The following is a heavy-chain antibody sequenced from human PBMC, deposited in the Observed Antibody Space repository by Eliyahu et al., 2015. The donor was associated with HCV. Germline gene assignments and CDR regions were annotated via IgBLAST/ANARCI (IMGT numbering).Heavy chain of an antibody. J-gene: IGHJ4*02. CDR3: ARDVDGYSYGTAFDY. Sequence: QVQLVESGGGVVQPGRSLRLSCAASGFTFXSYGMHWVRQAPGKGLEWVAVIWYDGSNKYYADSVKGRFTISRDNSKNTLYLQMNSLRAEDTAVYYCARDVDGYSYGTAFDYWGQGTLVTVSS. V-gene: IGHV3-33*01. CDR1: GFTFXSYG. CDR2: IWYDGSNK. D-gene: IGHD5-18*01.